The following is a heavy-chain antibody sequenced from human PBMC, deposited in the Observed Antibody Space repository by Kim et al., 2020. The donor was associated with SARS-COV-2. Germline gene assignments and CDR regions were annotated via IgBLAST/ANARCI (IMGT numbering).Heavy chain of an antibody. V-gene: IGHV3-23*01. CDR3: GKDLDRGYSES. CDR1: GFTFGTYA. J-gene: IGHJ4*02. D-gene: IGHD5-12*01. CDR2: IDSGTST. Sequence: GGSLRLSCAASGFTFGTYAMSWFRQAPGKGLDWVSSIDSGTSTFYAEYVKGRFTISRDISKSTVYLQMNSLRAEDTAVYYCGKDLDRGYSESWGQGTLVT.